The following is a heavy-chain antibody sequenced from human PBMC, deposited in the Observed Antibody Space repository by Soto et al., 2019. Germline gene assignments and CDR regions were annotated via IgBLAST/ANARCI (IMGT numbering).Heavy chain of an antibody. CDR2: IIHIVGSA. V-gene: IGHV1-69*01. CDR3: SCSQGSITSLEVYYYYYYRMDV. Sequence: QVQLLQSGSEVKKPGSSVKVSCKASGGTFSSYAISWVRQGAGEGLEWMGGIIHIVGSANYAQKFQGRVSITVDESTSTAYRELSRLRSKDTAVYYCSCSQGSITSLEVYYYYYYRMDVWGQGTTVTVSS. CDR1: GGTFSSYA. D-gene: IGHD2-2*01. J-gene: IGHJ6*02.